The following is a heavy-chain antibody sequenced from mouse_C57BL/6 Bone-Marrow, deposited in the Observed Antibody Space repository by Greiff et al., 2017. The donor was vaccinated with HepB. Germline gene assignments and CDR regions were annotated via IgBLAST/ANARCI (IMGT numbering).Heavy chain of an antibody. CDR1: GFTFSDYG. J-gene: IGHJ4*01. D-gene: IGHD2-4*01. CDR3: ASELRYAMDD. Sequence: EVQLMESGGGLVKPGGSLKLSCAASGFTFSDYGMHWVRQAPEKGLEWVAYISSGSSTIYYADTVKGRFTISRDNAKNTLFVQMTSLRSEDAAMYYCASELRYAMDDWGQGTSVTVSS. CDR2: ISSGSSTI. V-gene: IGHV5-17*01.